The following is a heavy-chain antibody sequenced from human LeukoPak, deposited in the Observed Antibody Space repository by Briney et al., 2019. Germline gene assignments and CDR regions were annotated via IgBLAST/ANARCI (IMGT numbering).Heavy chain of an antibody. V-gene: IGHV3-30*04. J-gene: IGHJ4*02. CDR3: VRGAYSSSWLNFDY. CDR1: GFTFSSYA. CDR2: IPYDGSNK. D-gene: IGHD6-13*01. Sequence: AGGSLRLSCAASGFTFSSYAMHWVRQAPGKGLEWVALIPYDGSNKYYADSVKGRFTVSRGNSKNTLYLQMNSLRAEDTAVYYCVRGAYSSSWLNFDYWGQGTLVTVSS.